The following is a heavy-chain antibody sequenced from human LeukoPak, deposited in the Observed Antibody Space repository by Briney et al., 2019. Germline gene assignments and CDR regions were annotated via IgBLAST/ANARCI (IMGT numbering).Heavy chain of an antibody. J-gene: IGHJ4*02. V-gene: IGHV4-30-2*01. Sequence: PSETLSLTCAISGGSISSGGYSWSWIRQPPGKGLEWIGYIYHSGSTYYNPSLKSRVTISVDTSKNQFSLKLSSVTAADTAVYYCARGSLPRTRFYAGPRSVATPLFFDYWGQGTLVTVSS. CDR2: IYHSGST. CDR3: ARGSLPRTRFYAGPRSVATPLFFDY. D-gene: IGHD5/OR15-5a*01. CDR1: GGSISSGGYS.